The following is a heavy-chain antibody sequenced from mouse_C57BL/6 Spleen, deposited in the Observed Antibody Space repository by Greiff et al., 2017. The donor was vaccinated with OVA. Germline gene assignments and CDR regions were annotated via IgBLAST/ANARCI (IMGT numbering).Heavy chain of an antibody. CDR1: GYNFTSYW. J-gene: IGHJ4*01. D-gene: IGHD3-3*01. CDR3: ARRGTDYYAMDY. V-gene: IGHV1-53*01. CDR2: INPSNGGT. Sequence: QVQLQQSGTELVKPGASVKLSCKASGYNFTSYWMHWVKQRPGQGLEWIGNINPSNGGTNYNEKFKSKATLTVDKSSSTAYMQLSSLTSEDSAVYYCARRGTDYYAMDYWGQGTSVTVSS.